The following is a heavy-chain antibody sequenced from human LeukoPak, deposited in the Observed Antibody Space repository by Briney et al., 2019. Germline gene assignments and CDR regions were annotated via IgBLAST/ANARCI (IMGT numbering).Heavy chain of an antibody. D-gene: IGHD6-19*01. Sequence: GGSLRLSCVASGFTFSNLAMGWVRQAPGKGLEWVSVISDSGGTTYYADSVKGRFTISRDNSRNTLYQRMNSLRVEDTAVYYCAKDARRSSGWYFFDHWGQGTLVTVSS. CDR2: ISDSGGTT. V-gene: IGHV3-23*01. CDR1: GFTFSNLA. J-gene: IGHJ4*02. CDR3: AKDARRSSGWYFFDH.